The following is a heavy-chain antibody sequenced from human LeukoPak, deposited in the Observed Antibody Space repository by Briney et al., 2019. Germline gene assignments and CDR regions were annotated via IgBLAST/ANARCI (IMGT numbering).Heavy chain of an antibody. Sequence: SETLSLTCAVYGGSFSGYYWSWIRQPPGKGLEWIGEINHSGSTNYNPSLKSRVTISVDTSKNQFSLKLSSVTAADTAVYYCASVGDGDYGVSFDYWGQGTLVTVSS. CDR3: ASVGDGDYGVSFDY. V-gene: IGHV4-34*01. D-gene: IGHD4-17*01. J-gene: IGHJ4*02. CDR1: GGSFSGYY. CDR2: INHSGST.